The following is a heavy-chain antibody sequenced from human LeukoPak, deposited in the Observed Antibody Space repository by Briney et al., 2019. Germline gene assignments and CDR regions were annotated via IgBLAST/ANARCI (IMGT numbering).Heavy chain of an antibody. CDR2: IYYSGST. Sequence: SETLSLTCTVSGCSISSYYWSWIRQPPGKGLEWVGYIYYSGSTNYNPSLKSRVTISVDTSKNQFSLKLSSVTAADTAVYYCARVQWLDYYGMDVWGQGTTVTVSS. V-gene: IGHV4-59*01. D-gene: IGHD6-19*01. CDR1: GCSISSYY. J-gene: IGHJ6*02. CDR3: ARVQWLDYYGMDV.